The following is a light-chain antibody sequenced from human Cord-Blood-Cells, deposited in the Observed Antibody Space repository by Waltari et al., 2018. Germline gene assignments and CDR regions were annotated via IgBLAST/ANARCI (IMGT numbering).Light chain of an antibody. CDR3: ETWDSSTQV. CDR1: SGHSSYI. V-gene: IGLV4-60*03. J-gene: IGLJ3*02. Sequence: QPVLTQSSSASASLGSSVKLTCTLSSGHSSYIIAWHQQQPGKAPRYLMRREGSGSYNKGGGVPDRCSGSSAGADRYRTISNLQAEDEADYCCETWDSSTQVFGGGTKLTVL. CDR2: REGSGSY.